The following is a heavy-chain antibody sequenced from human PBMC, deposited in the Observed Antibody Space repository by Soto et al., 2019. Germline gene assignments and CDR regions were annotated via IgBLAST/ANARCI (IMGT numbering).Heavy chain of an antibody. CDR2: IYYSGST. Sequence: NPSETLSLTCTVSGGSISGYYWSWIRQPPGKGLEWIGNIYYSGSTNYNPSLKSRVTISVDTSKNQFSLKLSSVTAADTAVYYCARDGGTTVVSRAFDMWGQGTMVTVSS. CDR3: ARDGGTTVVSRAFDM. CDR1: GGSISGYY. D-gene: IGHD4-17*01. V-gene: IGHV4-59*01. J-gene: IGHJ3*02.